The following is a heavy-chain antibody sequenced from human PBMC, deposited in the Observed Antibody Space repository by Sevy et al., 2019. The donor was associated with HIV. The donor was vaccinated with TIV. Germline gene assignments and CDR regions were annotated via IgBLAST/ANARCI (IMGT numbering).Heavy chain of an antibody. D-gene: IGHD3-10*01. CDR2: IWYDGGNK. V-gene: IGHV3-33*01. CDR3: ARGAKYFGSGRHPNLDY. CDR1: GFTFSSYG. Sequence: GGSLRLSCVASGFTFSSYGMHWVRQAPGKGLEWVALIWYDGGNKYYADSVKGLFTISRNNSKNTTYLQMNSLRAEDTAVYYWARGAKYFGSGRHPNLDYWGQGTLVTVSS. J-gene: IGHJ4*02.